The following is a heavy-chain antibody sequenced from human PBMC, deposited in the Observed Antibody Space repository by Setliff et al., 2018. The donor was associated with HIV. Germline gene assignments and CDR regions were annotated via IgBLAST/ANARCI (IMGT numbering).Heavy chain of an antibody. V-gene: IGHV1-69-2*01. CDR2: VDPEDGDT. CDR3: ARVAHSSSYHYYGMDV. CDR1: GYTFTDYY. J-gene: IGHJ6*02. Sequence: VKVSCKVSGYTFTDYYMHWVQQAPGKGLEWMGLVDPEDGDTIYTEKFQGRVTITADESRTTSYMELSSLRFEDTAVYFCARVAHSSSYHYYGMDVWGQGTTVTVSS. D-gene: IGHD6-19*01.